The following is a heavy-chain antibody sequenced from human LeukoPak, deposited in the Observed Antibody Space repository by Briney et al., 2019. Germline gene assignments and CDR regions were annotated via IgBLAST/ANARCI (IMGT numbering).Heavy chain of an antibody. D-gene: IGHD3-3*01. CDR1: GFTFSSYW. Sequence: GGSLRLSCAPSGFTFSSYWMHWVRQAPGKGLVWVSRINTDGSTITYADSVKGRFTISRDNAKNTLYLQMNSLRAEDTAVYYCARGGPIFGVVIRGGYYMDVWGKGTTVTVSS. V-gene: IGHV3-74*01. CDR3: ARGGPIFGVVIRGGYYMDV. CDR2: INTDGSTI. J-gene: IGHJ6*03.